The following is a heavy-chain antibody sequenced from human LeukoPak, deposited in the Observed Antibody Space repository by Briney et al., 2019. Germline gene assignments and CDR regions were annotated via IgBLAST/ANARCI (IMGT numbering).Heavy chain of an antibody. CDR3: ARDVYYDMLTGRDYYYGMDV. Sequence: SVKVSCKASGGTFSSYAISWVRQAPGQGLEWMGGIIPIFGTANYAQKFQGRVTITADESTSTAYMELSSLRSEDTAVYYCARDVYYDMLTGRDYYYGMDVWGKGTTVTVSS. CDR1: GGTFSSYA. V-gene: IGHV1-69*13. J-gene: IGHJ6*04. CDR2: IIPIFGTA. D-gene: IGHD3-9*01.